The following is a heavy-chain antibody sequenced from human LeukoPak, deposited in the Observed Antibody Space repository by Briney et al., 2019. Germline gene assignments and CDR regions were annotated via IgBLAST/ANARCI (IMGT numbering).Heavy chain of an antibody. V-gene: IGHV4-59*08. J-gene: IGHJ5*02. CDR1: DGSISNYY. CDR3: ARNSAVATSRSWFDP. CDR2: AYYSGST. D-gene: IGHD6-19*01. Sequence: PSETLSLTCSVFDGSISNYYWSWIRQPPGKGLEWIGYAYYSGSTTYNPSLESRVTISVDTSKNQFSLKLTAVTAADAAVYYCARNSAVATSRSWFDPWGQGTLVTVSS.